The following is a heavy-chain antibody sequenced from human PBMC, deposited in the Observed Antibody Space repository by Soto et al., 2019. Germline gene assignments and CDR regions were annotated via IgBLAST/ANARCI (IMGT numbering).Heavy chain of an antibody. V-gene: IGHV4-31*03. Sequence: QVRLEEAGPGLVKPSETLSLICSVSGGSVNNANYFWNWIRHHPENGLEWIGYIFYSGSTCYNPYFQTRATLWIVRCKNQFLLRPISVTVADTPVYLCAGDGDCGGRRGGMDVLGRGTPVTVSS. D-gene: IGHD2-21*02. CDR2: IFYSGST. CDR1: GGSVNNANYF. J-gene: IGHJ6*02. CDR3: AGDGDCGGRRGGMDV.